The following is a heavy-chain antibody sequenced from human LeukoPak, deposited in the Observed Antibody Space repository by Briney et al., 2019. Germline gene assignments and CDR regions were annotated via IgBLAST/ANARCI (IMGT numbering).Heavy chain of an antibody. CDR1: GYTFTSYG. Sequence: GASVKVSCKASGYTFTSYGISWVRQAPGQGLEWMGWISAYNGNTNYAQKLQGRVTMTTDTSTSTAYMELRSLRSDDTAVYYCARVVKDTEEYYMDVWGKGTTVTVSS. CDR2: ISAYNGNT. J-gene: IGHJ6*03. V-gene: IGHV1-18*01. D-gene: IGHD5-18*01. CDR3: ARVVKDTEEYYMDV.